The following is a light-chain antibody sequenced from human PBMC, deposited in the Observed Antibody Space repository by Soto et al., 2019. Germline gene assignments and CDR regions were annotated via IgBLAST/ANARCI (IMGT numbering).Light chain of an antibody. J-gene: IGKJ2*01. CDR2: GAS. CDR1: PSVSSN. V-gene: IGKV3-15*01. CDR3: QHYSNWPSFT. Sequence: ETVMTQSPATLSVSPGERATLSCWASPSVSSNLAWYQQIPGQAPRLLIYGASTRATGIPARFSGSGSGTEFTLTISNLQSEDFAVYYCQHYSNWPSFTFGQGTKLEIK.